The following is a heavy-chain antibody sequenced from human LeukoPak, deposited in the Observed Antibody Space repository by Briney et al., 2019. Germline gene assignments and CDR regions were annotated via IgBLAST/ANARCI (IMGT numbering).Heavy chain of an antibody. CDR1: GGSFSGYY. CDR2: INHSGST. V-gene: IGHV4-34*01. J-gene: IGHJ4*02. Sequence: SETLSLTCAVYGGSFSGYYWSWIRQPPGKGLEWIGEINHSGSTNYDPSLKSRVTISVDTSKNQFSLKLSSVTAADTAVYYCARQAYWGQGTLVTVSS. CDR3: ARQAY.